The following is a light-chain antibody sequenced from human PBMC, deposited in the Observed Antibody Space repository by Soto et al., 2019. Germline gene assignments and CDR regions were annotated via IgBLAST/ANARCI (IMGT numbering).Light chain of an antibody. J-gene: IGLJ1*01. CDR3: AAWDDSLSGRS. CDR2: RNN. CDR1: SSNIGSNY. V-gene: IGLV1-47*01. Sequence: QSVLTQPPSASGTPGQRVTISCSRSSSNIGSNYVYWYQQLPGTAPKLLIYRNNQRPSGVPDRFSGSKSGTSASLAISGLRSEDEAGYYCAAWDDSLSGRSFGTGTKVTVL.